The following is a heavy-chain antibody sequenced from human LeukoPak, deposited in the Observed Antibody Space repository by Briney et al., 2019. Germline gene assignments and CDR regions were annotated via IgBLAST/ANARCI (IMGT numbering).Heavy chain of an antibody. CDR1: GFTFSGSA. J-gene: IGHJ4*02. V-gene: IGHV3-43D*03. CDR2: ISWDGGST. D-gene: IGHD5-18*01. CDR3: AKITPRGIQPDY. Sequence: GGSLRLSCAASGFTFSGSAMHWVRQAPGKGLEWVSLISWDGGSTYYADSVKGRFTISRDDSKNSLYLQMNSLRAEDTALYYCAKITPRGIQPDYWGQGTLVTVSS.